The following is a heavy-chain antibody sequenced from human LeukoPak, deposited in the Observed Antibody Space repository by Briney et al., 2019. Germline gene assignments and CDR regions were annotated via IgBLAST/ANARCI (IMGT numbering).Heavy chain of an antibody. J-gene: IGHJ4*02. CDR3: AKGGYYDILTGYYQSDY. CDR1: GFTFDDYA. CDR2: ISWNSGSI. Sequence: GGSLRLSCAASGFTFDDYAMHWVRQAPGKGLEWVSGISWNSGSIGYADSVKGRFTISRDNAKNSLYLKMNSLRAEDTALYYCAKGGYYDILTGYYQSDYWGQGTLVTVSS. V-gene: IGHV3-9*01. D-gene: IGHD3-9*01.